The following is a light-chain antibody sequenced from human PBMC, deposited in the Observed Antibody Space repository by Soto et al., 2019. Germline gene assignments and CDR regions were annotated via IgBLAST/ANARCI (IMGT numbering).Light chain of an antibody. CDR3: QQFGSSRCT. CDR1: QSVSSSY. CDR2: DAS. V-gene: IGKV3-20*01. Sequence: EIVLTQSPGTLSLSPGERATLSCRASQSVSSSYLAWYQQRPGQAPRLLTYDASSRATGIPDRFSGSGSGTDFTLTIRRLEPEDFAVYYCQQFGSSRCTFGQGTTVEI. J-gene: IGKJ1*01.